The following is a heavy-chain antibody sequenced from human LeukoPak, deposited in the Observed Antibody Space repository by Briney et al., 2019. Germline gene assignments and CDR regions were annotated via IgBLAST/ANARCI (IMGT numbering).Heavy chain of an antibody. Sequence: ASVKVSCKASGYTFTGYYIHWVRQAPGQGLEWMGWINPNSGGTKYAQNFQGRVTMTRDTSITTAYMELRRLTSDDTAVCYCARGGYYDSSVYFWLDPWGQGTLVTVSS. V-gene: IGHV1-2*02. J-gene: IGHJ5*02. CDR3: ARGGYYDSSVYFWLDP. CDR1: GYTFTGYY. D-gene: IGHD3-22*01. CDR2: INPNSGGT.